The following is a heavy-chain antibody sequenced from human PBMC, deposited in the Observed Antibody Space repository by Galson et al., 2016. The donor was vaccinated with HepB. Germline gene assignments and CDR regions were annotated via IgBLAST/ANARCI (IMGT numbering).Heavy chain of an antibody. D-gene: IGHD1-14*01. CDR3: ARSLPEYYYMDV. CDR1: GFPFSTYS. Sequence: SLRLSCAASGFPFSTYSVHWVRQAPGKGLEWVAVIWYDGSNKKYVASVKGRFPISRDDSKNTLYLQMNSLRAEDTAVYYCARSLPEYYYMDVWGNGTTVTVYS. CDR2: IWYDGSNK. V-gene: IGHV3-33*01. J-gene: IGHJ6*03.